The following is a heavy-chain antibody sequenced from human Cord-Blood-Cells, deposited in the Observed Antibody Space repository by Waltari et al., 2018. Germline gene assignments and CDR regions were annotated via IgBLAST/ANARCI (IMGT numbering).Heavy chain of an antibody. J-gene: IGHJ4*02. V-gene: IGHV3-20*04. CDR1: GFTFDDYG. D-gene: IGHD3-10*01. CDR3: ARGLYYYGSGSYYNYFDY. Sequence: EVQLVESGGGVVRPGGSLRLSCAASGFTFDDYGMSWVRQAPGKGLEWVSGINWNGGSTGYADSVKGRFTISRDNAKNSRYLQMNSLRAEDTALYYCARGLYYYGSGSYYNYFDYWGQGTLVTVSS. CDR2: INWNGGST.